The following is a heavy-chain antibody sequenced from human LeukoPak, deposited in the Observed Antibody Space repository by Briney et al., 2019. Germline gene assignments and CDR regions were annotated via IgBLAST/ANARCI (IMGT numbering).Heavy chain of an antibody. V-gene: IGHV4-39*07. CDR2: IYYSGST. CDR3: ARSDGYVTY. D-gene: IGHD5-24*01. Sequence: SETLSLTCSVSGGSTSSSAYHWGWIRQPPGKGLEWIGSIYYSGSTYYNPSLKSRVTISVDTSKNQFSLKLSSVTAADTAVYYCARSDGYVTYWGQGILVTVSS. J-gene: IGHJ4*02. CDR1: GGSTSSSAYH.